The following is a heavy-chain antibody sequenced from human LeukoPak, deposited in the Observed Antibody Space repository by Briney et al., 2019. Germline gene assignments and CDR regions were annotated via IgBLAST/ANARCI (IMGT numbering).Heavy chain of an antibody. D-gene: IGHD5-24*01. CDR1: GFTFSSYA. V-gene: IGHV3-23*01. J-gene: IGHJ4*02. Sequence: PGGSLRLSCAASGFTFSSYAMSWVRQAPGKGLEWVSAISGSGGSTYYADSVKGRFTISRDNSKNTLYLQMNSLRAEDTAVYYCAKADGYNPFSFFDYWGQGTLVTVSP. CDR2: ISGSGGST. CDR3: AKADGYNPFSFFDY.